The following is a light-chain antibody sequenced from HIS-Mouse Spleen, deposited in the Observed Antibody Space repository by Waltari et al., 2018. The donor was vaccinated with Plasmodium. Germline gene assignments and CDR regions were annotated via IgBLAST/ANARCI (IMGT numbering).Light chain of an antibody. V-gene: IGLV3-21*02. CDR1: NIGSKS. CDR3: QVWDSSSDHWV. Sequence: SYVLTQPPSVSVAPGQTARITCGGNNIGSKSVHWYQQKPGQAPVLVGYDDSDRPSGIAGRFSGSNAGNTATRTSSRGEGGDEADYYCQVWDSSSDHWVFGGGTKLTVL. CDR2: DDS. J-gene: IGLJ3*02.